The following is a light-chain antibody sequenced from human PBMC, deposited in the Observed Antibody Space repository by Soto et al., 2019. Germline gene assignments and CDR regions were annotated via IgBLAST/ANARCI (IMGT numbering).Light chain of an antibody. CDR2: EVR. V-gene: IGLV2-14*01. Sequence: QSALTQPASLSGSPGQSITISGSGPLRDIGAYNLVSWYQKLPGKAPKLLIYEVRSRPSGISYRVSGSKSCTTASLTISSLLPEDEADYFCSAYTSRSTLVFVGGTKLTVL. J-gene: IGLJ2*01. CDR3: SAYTSRSTLV. CDR1: LRDIGAYNL.